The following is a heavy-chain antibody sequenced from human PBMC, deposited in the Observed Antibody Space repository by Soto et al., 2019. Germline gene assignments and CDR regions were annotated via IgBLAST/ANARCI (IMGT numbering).Heavy chain of an antibody. Sequence: VVSLKLCCRGSGYRCINYWSAWVRQMPGKGLEWMGIIYPGDSDTRYSPSFQGQVTISADKSVTTAYLQWSSLKASDTAMYYCARGGYNYGWRAFDVWGQGTMVNV. CDR1: GYRCINYW. CDR3: ARGGYNYGWRAFDV. CDR2: IYPGDSDT. V-gene: IGHV5-51*01. J-gene: IGHJ3*01. D-gene: IGHD5-18*01.